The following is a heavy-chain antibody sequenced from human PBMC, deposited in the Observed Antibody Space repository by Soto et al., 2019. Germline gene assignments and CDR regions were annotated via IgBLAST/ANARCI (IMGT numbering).Heavy chain of an antibody. V-gene: IGHV1-46*01. Sequence: GASVKVSCKGAGYTFSNYYMHWVRQAPGQGLEWMGIINPSGDSTSYAQEFQGRVTMTRETSTSTLYMELSSLRSEDTAVYYCARATRSGSPHFDHWGQGTLVTRLL. J-gene: IGHJ4*02. CDR2: INPSGDST. CDR1: GYTFSNYY. D-gene: IGHD5-12*01. CDR3: ARATRSGSPHFDH.